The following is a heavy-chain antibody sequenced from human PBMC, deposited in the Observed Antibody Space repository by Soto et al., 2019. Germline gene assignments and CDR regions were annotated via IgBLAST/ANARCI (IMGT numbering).Heavy chain of an antibody. CDR2: ISYDGSNK. CDR1: GFSFSSYG. CDR3: AKDFVLKTSYYYCYFMYF. Sequence: GGSLRLSCAASGFSFSSYGMHWVRQAPGKGLEWVAVISYDGSNKYYADSVKGRFTISRDNSKNTLYLQMNSLRAEDTAVYYYAKDFVLKTSYYYCYFMYFWGRGTTVTVSS. J-gene: IGHJ6*03. V-gene: IGHV3-30*18. D-gene: IGHD3-16*02.